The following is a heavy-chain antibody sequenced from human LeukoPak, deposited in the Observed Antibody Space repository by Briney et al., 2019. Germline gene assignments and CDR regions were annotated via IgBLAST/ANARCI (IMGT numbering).Heavy chain of an antibody. D-gene: IGHD3-22*01. CDR2: IIPSFGTA. CDR1: GGTFSSYA. J-gene: IGHJ6*03. CDR3: ATSPGSGYSGSYYYYMDV. Sequence: GASVKVSCKASGGTFSSYAISWVRQAPGQGLEWMGGIIPSFGTANYAQKFQGRVTITTDDSTSTAYMELSSLRSEDTAVYYCATSPGSGYSGSYYYYMDVWGKGTTVTVSS. V-gene: IGHV1-69*05.